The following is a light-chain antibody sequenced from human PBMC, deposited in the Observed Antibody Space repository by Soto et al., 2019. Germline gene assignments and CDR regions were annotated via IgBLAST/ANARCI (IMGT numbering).Light chain of an antibody. CDR3: QSYDSSLSGPSV. V-gene: IGLV1-40*01. Sequence: QSVLTQPLSVSGAPGQRVTISCTGSSSNIGAGYDVHLYQHLPGTAPKLLFYANNNRPSGVPDRFSASKSGTSASLAVTGLQAEDEADDYCQSYDSSLSGPSVFVTGTKVTVL. J-gene: IGLJ1*01. CDR1: SSNIGAGYD. CDR2: ANN.